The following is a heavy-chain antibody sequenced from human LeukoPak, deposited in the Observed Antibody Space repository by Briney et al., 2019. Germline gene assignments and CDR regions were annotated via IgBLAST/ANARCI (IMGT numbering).Heavy chain of an antibody. CDR2: FYYSGST. CDR1: GDSISRDY. J-gene: IGHJ4*02. V-gene: IGHV4-59*01. D-gene: IGHD5-24*01. CDR3: ADRDGVY. Sequence: PSETLSLTCSVSGDSISRDYWTWIGQPPGKGLEWIGHFYYSGSTNYNPSLKSRVTISADTSKNQFSLKLTSVTAADTAVYYCADRDGVYWGQGILVTVSS.